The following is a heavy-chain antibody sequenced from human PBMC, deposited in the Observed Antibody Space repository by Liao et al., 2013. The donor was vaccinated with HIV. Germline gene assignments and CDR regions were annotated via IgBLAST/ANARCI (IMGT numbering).Heavy chain of an antibody. CDR1: GGSISSYY. J-gene: IGHJ4*02. D-gene: IGHD4-11*01. CDR2: IYYSGST. Sequence: QVQLQESGPGLVKPSETLSLTCTVSGGSISSYYWSWIRQPPGKGLEWIGYIYYSGSTNYNPSLESRVTISVDTSKNQFSLKLTSVTTADTAVYYCARQSLLQGSLDSWGQGTLVTVSS. V-gene: IGHV4-59*01. CDR3: ARQSLLQGSLDS.